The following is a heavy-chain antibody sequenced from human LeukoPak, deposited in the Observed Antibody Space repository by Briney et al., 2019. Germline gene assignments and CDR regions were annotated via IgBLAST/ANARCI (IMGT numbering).Heavy chain of an antibody. CDR3: ARMGGYSGYATH. CDR1: GGSLSCYY. CDR2: IYSTGSA. D-gene: IGHD5-12*01. J-gene: IGHJ4*02. Sequence: SETLSLTCTVSGGSLSCYYWSWIRQPPGKGLEWIGYIYSTGSANYNPSLKSRVTLSVDTAKNQFSLKLNSVTAADTAVYYCARMGGYSGYATHWGQGTLVTVSS. V-gene: IGHV4-59*08.